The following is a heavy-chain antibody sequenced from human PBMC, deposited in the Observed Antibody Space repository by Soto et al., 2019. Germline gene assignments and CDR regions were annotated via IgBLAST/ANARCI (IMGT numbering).Heavy chain of an antibody. J-gene: IGHJ6*02. CDR1: GFTLTSYG. D-gene: IGHD1-1*01. CDR2: IGRGGDT. CDR3: AKDGTTTGIHYYAMDV. Sequence: LRLSCEVSGFTLTSYGMNWVRQAPDKGLEWVSTIGRGGDTYYADSVKGRFTISRGNSKNTLFLQMNSLRAEDTALYFCAKDGTTTGIHYYAMDVWGQGTTVTVSS. V-gene: IGHV3-23*01.